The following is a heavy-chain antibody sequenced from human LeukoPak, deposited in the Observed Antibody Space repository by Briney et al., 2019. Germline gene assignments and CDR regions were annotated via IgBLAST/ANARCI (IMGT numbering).Heavy chain of an antibody. CDR3: ATLFRTDAFDI. V-gene: IGHV4-39*01. J-gene: IGHJ3*02. CDR2: IYYSGST. CDR1: GGSISTSSYY. Sequence: PSETLSLTCTVSGGSISTSSYYLGWIRQPPGKGLEWIGNIYYSGSTYYNASLKSRVTISVDTSKNQFSLKLSSVTAADTAVYYCATLFRTDAFDIWGQGTMVTVSS.